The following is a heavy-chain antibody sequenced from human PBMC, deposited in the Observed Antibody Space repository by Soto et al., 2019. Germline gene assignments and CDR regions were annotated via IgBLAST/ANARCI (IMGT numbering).Heavy chain of an antibody. CDR1: VGSLSGYY. V-gene: IGHV4-34*01. D-gene: IGHD1-20*01. CDR3: ARGYNWNYYYYGMDV. J-gene: IGHJ6*02. CDR2: INHSGST. Sequence: PSETLSLTCAVYVGSLSGYYWSWIRQPPGKGLEWIGEINHSGSTNYNPSLKSRVTISVDTSKNQFSLKLSSVTAADTAVYYCARGYNWNYYYYGMDVWGQGTTVTVSS.